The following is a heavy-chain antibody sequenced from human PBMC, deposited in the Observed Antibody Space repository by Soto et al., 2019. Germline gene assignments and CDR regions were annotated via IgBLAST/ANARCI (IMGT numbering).Heavy chain of an antibody. CDR1: GYTFTDYY. J-gene: IGHJ6*02. V-gene: IGHV1-2*02. CDR3: ARDQSPSSGWPGMDV. CDR2: INPNSGGT. D-gene: IGHD6-19*01. Sequence: QVQLVQSGAEVKKPGASVKVSCKASGYTFTDYYMHWVRQAPGQGLEWMGWINPNSGGTNYAQKFQGRVPMTRDTSISTAYMALTRLRSDDTAVYYCARDQSPSSGWPGMDVWGQGTTVTVSS.